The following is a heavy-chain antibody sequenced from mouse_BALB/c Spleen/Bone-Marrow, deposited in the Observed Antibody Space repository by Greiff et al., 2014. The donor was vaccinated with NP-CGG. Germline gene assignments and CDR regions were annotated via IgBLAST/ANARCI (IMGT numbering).Heavy chain of an antibody. J-gene: IGHJ2*01. CDR1: GFTFSSFG. V-gene: IGHV5-17*02. Sequence: EVMLVESGGGLVQPGGSRKLSCAASGFTFSSFGMHWVRQAPEKGLEWVAYISSGSSTIFYADTVKGRFTISRDNPKNTLFLQMTSLRSEDTAIYYCTRGGNGEDFDYWGQGPPLPVSS. CDR3: TRGGNGEDFDY. CDR2: ISSGSSTI.